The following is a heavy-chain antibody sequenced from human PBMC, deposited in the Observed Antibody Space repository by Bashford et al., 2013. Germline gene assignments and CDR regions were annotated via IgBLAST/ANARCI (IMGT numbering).Heavy chain of an antibody. CDR3: ARGGGFDWEYYFHGMDV. CDR1: GFKFREYY. V-gene: IGHV3-11*01. J-gene: IGHJ6*02. CDR2: ITSRSGGV. D-gene: IGHD5-12*01. Sequence: GGSLRLSCAASGFKFREYYMSWIRQTPGKGLERVSTITSRSGGVDYTDSVKGRFTISRDNAKNSLYLQMNSLRVEDTAVYYCARGGGFDWEYYFHGMDVWGQGTTVTVSS.